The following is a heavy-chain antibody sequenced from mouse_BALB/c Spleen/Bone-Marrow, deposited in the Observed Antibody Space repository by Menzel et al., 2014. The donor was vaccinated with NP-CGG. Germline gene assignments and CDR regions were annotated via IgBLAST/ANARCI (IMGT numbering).Heavy chain of an antibody. Sequence: QVQLQQSGAELVRPGTSVKVSCKASGYAFTNYWIERIKQRPGQGLEWIGVINPGSGGTNYNEKFKGKATLTADKSSSTAYMQLSSLTSDDSAVYFCARELVRGMDYWGQGTSVTVSS. CDR2: INPGSGGT. J-gene: IGHJ4*01. CDR1: GYAFTNYW. D-gene: IGHD1-1*01. V-gene: IGHV1-54*01. CDR3: ARELVRGMDY.